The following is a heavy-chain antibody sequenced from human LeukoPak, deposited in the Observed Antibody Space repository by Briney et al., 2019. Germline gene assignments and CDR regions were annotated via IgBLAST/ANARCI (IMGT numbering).Heavy chain of an antibody. Sequence: RPGGSLRLSCAASGFTFSSYGMHWVRQAPGKGLEWVANIKQDGSEKYYVDSVKGRFTISRDNAKNSLYLQMNSLRAEDTAVYYCARVNRYSYGYGPRNWFDPWGQGTLVTVSS. CDR3: ARVNRYSYGYGPRNWFDP. J-gene: IGHJ5*02. CDR2: IKQDGSEK. D-gene: IGHD5-18*01. CDR1: GFTFSSYG. V-gene: IGHV3-7*01.